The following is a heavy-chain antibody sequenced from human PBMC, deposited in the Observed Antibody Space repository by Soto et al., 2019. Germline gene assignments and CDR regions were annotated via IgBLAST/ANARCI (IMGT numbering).Heavy chain of an antibody. CDR3: ARGGDRFDGMDV. Sequence: EVQLVESGGGLVQPGGSLRLSCAAAGFGFNGYDMHWVRQAPGKNLEWVAAISTAGATYYLGSVKGRFTISREDAKNSLSLQMNSLRVGATAVYYCARGGDRFDGMDVWGQGTTVTVSS. J-gene: IGHJ6*02. CDR2: ISTAGAT. V-gene: IGHV3-13*01. CDR1: GFGFNGYD. D-gene: IGHD3-16*01.